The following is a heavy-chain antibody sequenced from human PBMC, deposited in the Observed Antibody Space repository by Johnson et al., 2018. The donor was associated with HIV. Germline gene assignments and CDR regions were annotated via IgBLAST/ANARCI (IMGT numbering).Heavy chain of an antibody. J-gene: IGHJ3*02. Sequence: QVQLVESGGGVVQPGRSLRLSCAASGFTFSSYAMHWVRQAPGKGLEWVAVISYDGSNKYYADSVKGRFTISRDNSKNTLYLQMNSLRAEDTAVYYCARDESSRLQLTGNDAFDSWGQGTMVTVAS. V-gene: IGHV3-30*04. CDR2: ISYDGSNK. D-gene: IGHD6-13*01. CDR1: GFTFSSYA. CDR3: ARDESSRLQLTGNDAFDS.